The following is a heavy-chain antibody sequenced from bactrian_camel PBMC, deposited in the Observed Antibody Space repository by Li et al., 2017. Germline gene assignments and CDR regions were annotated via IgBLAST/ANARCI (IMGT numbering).Heavy chain of an antibody. CDR2: IHSAGHYT. J-gene: IGHJ4*01. CDR3: AADRDVNIPPSLSLDSSRYNN. D-gene: IGHD6*01. Sequence: VQLVESGGGSVQAGGSLRLSCTASGISSYFMGWFRQAPGKEREGVATIHSAGHYTRYADSVKGRFTLSQDDAKKTVYPQMDSLKPEDTAMYYCAADRDVNIPPSLSLDSSRYNNWGQGTQVTVS. V-gene: IGHV3S40*01. CDR1: GISSYF.